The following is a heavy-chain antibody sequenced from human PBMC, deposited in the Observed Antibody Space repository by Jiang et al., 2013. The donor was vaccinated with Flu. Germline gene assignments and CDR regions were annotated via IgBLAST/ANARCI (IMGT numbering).Heavy chain of an antibody. CDR3: VTDVYCSGTTCYSISAFDI. D-gene: IGHD2-2*01. CDR1: GYTFTRHW. V-gene: IGHV5-51*01. Sequence: GAEVKKPGESLKISCKGSGYTFTRHWIGWVRQMPGKGLEWMGVVYPGDSDTRYSPSFRGQVTVSADKSISTAYLQWSSLKASDTAMYYCVTDVYCSGTTCYSISAFDIWGQGTMVTVSS. J-gene: IGHJ3*02. CDR2: VYPGDSDT.